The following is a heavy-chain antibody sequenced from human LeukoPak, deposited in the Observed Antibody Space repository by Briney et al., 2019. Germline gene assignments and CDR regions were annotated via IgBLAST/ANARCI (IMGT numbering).Heavy chain of an antibody. V-gene: IGHV3-21*01. Sequence: GGSLRLSCAGSGFALKSYSLTWVRQAPGKGLEWVSSISSTSAYIHYADSVKGRFTISRDNVDNVVYLEMNSLGAEDTATYYCARVAVSGPTGWFDSWGQGTLVTVSS. D-gene: IGHD2-8*02. CDR1: GFALKSYS. J-gene: IGHJ5*01. CDR2: ISSTSAYI. CDR3: ARVAVSGPTGWFDS.